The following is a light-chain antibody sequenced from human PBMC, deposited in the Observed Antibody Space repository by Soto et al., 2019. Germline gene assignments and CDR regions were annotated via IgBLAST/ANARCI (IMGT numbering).Light chain of an antibody. CDR3: AAWDDSLV. J-gene: IGLJ2*01. V-gene: IGLV1-44*01. CDR1: SSNIGSNT. Sequence: QSVLTQPPSASVTPGQRVTISCSGSSSNIGSNTVNWYQQLPGTATKLLIYSNNQRPSGVPDLFSGSKSGPSASLASSGLQSEDEADYYCAAWDDSLVFGGGTKLTVL. CDR2: SNN.